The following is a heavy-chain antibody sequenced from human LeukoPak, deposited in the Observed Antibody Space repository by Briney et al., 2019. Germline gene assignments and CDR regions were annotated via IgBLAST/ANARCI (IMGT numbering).Heavy chain of an antibody. Sequence: GGSLRLSCAASGFTFSSYAMSWVRQAPGKGLEWVSAISGSGGSTYYADSVKGRFTISRDNSKNTLYLQMNSLRAEDTAVYYCAKSHSYYYDSSGYYPFPDYWGQGTLVTVSS. CDR3: AKSHSYYYDSSGYYPFPDY. J-gene: IGHJ4*02. CDR2: ISGSGGST. CDR1: GFTFSSYA. D-gene: IGHD3-22*01. V-gene: IGHV3-23*01.